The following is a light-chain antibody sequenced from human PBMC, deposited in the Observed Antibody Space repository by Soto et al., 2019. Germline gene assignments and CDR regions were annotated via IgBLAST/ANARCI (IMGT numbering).Light chain of an antibody. CDR2: QVS. CDR3: MQGTQWPYT. V-gene: IGKV2-30*02. J-gene: IGKJ2*01. Sequence: DIVMTQSPLSLSVTLGQPASISCMSSQSVVHSYGDTYLNWFHQRPGQSPRRLIYQVSNRDSGVXDXYSGSGSGSDFTLKISWVEAEDVGVYYCMQGTQWPYTFGQGTKLEIK. CDR1: QSVVHSYGDTY.